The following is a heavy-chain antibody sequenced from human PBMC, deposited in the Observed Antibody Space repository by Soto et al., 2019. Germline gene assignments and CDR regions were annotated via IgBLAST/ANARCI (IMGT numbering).Heavy chain of an antibody. CDR1: GGSISSGDYY. D-gene: IGHD5-18*01. CDR3: ARGSPPGILRRGYSYGPMANWFDP. CDR2: IYYSGST. J-gene: IGHJ5*02. V-gene: IGHV4-30-4*01. Sequence: SETLSLTCTVSGGSISSGDYYWSWIRQPPGKGLEWIGYIYYSGSTYYNPSLKSRVTISVDTSKNQFSLKLSSVTAADTAVYYCARGSPPGILRRGYSYGPMANWFDPWGQGTLVTVSS.